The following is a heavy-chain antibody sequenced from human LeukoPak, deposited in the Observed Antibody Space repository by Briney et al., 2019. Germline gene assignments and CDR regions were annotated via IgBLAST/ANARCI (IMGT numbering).Heavy chain of an antibody. D-gene: IGHD2-21*02. V-gene: IGHV1-2*06. CDR1: GYTFTGYY. CDR2: INPNSGDT. Sequence: ASVKVSCKTSGYTFTGYYVHWVRQAPGQGLEWMGRINPNSGDTNYAQKFQGRATMTRDTSISTAYMELSRLRSDDTAVYYCARDYCGGDCFPDYWGQGTLVTVSS. J-gene: IGHJ4*02. CDR3: ARDYCGGDCFPDY.